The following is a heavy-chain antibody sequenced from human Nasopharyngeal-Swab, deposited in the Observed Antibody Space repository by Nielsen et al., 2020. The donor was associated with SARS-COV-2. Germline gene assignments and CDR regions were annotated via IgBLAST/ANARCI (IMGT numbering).Heavy chain of an antibody. CDR2: ISAYKGAT. D-gene: IGHD3-10*01. V-gene: IGHV1-18*01. CDR3: ARGGVVWFGELSGY. J-gene: IGHJ4*02. CDR1: GYTFISYG. Sequence: ASVKVSCKASGYTFISYGISWVRQAPGQRLEWMGWISAYKGATNYAQKFQGRVTMTTDTSTSTAYMELRNLRPDDTAVYYCARGGVVWFGELSGYWGQGTLVTVSS.